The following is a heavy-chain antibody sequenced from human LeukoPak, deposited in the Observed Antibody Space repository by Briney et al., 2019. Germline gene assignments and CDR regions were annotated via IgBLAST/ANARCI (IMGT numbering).Heavy chain of an antibody. CDR3: ARDRWGRALFDY. CDR2: INPGSGDT. V-gene: IGHV1-2*02. J-gene: IGHJ4*02. D-gene: IGHD6-13*01. CDR1: GYSFIGYH. Sequence: ASVKVSCKASGYSFIGYHMHWVRQAPGQGLEWMGWINPGSGDTNYAPKFQGRVAMTRDASISTAYMELSSLRSDDTAEYYCARDRWGRALFDYWGQGTLVTVSS.